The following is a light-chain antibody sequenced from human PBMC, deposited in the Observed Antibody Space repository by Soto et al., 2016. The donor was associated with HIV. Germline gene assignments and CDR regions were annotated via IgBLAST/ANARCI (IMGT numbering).Light chain of an antibody. CDR1: NLGNKY. Sequence: SYELTQPPSVAVSPGQTASITSSGDNLGNKYTCWYHQKPGQSPVLVVYQDDKRPSEIPARFSGSNSGNTATLTITATQTMDEADYYCQAWDNGTVVFGGGTKLTVL. CDR3: QAWDNGTVV. CDR2: QDD. J-gene: IGLJ3*02. V-gene: IGLV3-1*01.